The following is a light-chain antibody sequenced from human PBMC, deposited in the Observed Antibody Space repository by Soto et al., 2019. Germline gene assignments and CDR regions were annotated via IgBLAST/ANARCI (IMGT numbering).Light chain of an antibody. J-gene: IGLJ2*01. CDR2: QDT. CDR3: QAWDSSTYVV. V-gene: IGLV3-1*01. CDR1: RLGDKY. Sequence: SYELTQPSSVSVSPGQTASITCSGDRLGDKYASWYQQRPGQSPVLVIHQDTKRPSGIPARFSGSNSGNTATLTISGAQAMDEADYYCQAWDSSTYVVFGGGTKLTVL.